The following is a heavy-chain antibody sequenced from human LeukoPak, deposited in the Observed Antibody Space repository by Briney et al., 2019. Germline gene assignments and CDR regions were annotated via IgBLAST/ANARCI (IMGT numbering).Heavy chain of an antibody. CDR3: ARDDSFPVGAFDI. Sequence: GASVKVSCKASGYTFTYYYLHLVRQAPGQGLEWMGWINPNSGDTNYPQKFQGRVTMTRDTSISTAYMELSRLRSDDTAMYYCARDDSFPVGAFDIWGQGTMVTVSS. D-gene: IGHD4-11*01. CDR2: INPNSGDT. J-gene: IGHJ3*02. V-gene: IGHV1-2*02. CDR1: GYTFTYYY.